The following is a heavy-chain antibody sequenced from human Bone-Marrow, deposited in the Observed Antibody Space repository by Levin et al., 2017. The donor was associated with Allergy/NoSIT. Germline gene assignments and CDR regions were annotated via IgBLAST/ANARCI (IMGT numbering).Heavy chain of an antibody. D-gene: IGHD6-13*01. V-gene: IGHV3-11*01. CDR1: GFTFSDYY. Sequence: GGSLRLSCAASGFTFSDYYLSWIRQAPGKGLEWVSYITASGSDTYYADSVKGRFTISRDNAKNSLYLQMDSLRAEDTAVYYCVRDVRISWQNFDYWGQGTLVTVSS. CDR3: VRDVRISWQNFDY. J-gene: IGHJ4*02. CDR2: ITASGSDT.